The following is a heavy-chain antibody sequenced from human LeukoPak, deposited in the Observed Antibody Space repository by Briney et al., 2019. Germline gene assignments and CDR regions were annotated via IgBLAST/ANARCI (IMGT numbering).Heavy chain of an antibody. CDR2: IYYSGGT. J-gene: IGHJ4*02. CDR3: ARLWDSSSSLDY. V-gene: IGHV4-59*08. Sequence: SETLSLTCTVPGGSISCYYWTWIPQTPGKGLGMEWIGYIYYSGGTNYIPSLKSRVTISIDTSKNQVSLKLSSVTAADTAVYYCARLWDSSSSLDYWGQGTLVTVSS. CDR1: GGSISCYY. D-gene: IGHD6-6*01.